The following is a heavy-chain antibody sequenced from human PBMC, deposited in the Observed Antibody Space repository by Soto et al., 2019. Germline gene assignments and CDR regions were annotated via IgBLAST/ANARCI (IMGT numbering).Heavy chain of an antibody. V-gene: IGHV4-59*02. J-gene: IGHJ6*02. CDR3: AREKDGSGYYGMDV. D-gene: IGHD3-10*01. CDR1: GGSVCSYY. Sequence: SLTCTVSGGSVCSYYWSWIRQLPGEGLEWIGYIYYTGSTNSNPSLKSRVTISVDTSKNQFSLRLNSVTAAGTAGCYCAREKDGSGYYGMDVWGQGPTVTGSS. CDR2: IYYTGST.